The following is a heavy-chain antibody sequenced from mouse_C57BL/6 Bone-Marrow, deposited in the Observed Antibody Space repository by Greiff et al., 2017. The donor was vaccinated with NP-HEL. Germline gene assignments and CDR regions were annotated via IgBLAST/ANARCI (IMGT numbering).Heavy chain of an antibody. Sequence: VKLVESGPGLVQPSQSLSITCTVSGFSLTSYGVHWVRQSPGKGLEWLGVIWRGGSTDYNAAFMSRLSITKDNSKSQVFFKMNSLQADDTAIYYCAKKKGITNYAMDYWGQGTSVTVSS. V-gene: IGHV2-5*01. J-gene: IGHJ4*01. D-gene: IGHD1-2*01. CDR2: IWRGGST. CDR1: GFSLTSYG. CDR3: AKKKGITNYAMDY.